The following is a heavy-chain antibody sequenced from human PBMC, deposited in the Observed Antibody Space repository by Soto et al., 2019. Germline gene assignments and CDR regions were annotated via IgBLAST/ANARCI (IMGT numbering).Heavy chain of an antibody. Sequence: ASVKVSCKASGYAFTSYAISWVRQAPGQGLEWMGWISAYNGNTNYAQKFQGRVTITRDTSASTAYMELSSLRSEDTAVYYCARDSPPSDYWGQGTLVTVSS. J-gene: IGHJ4*02. CDR2: ISAYNGNT. CDR3: ARDSPPSDY. V-gene: IGHV1-18*01. CDR1: GYAFTSYA.